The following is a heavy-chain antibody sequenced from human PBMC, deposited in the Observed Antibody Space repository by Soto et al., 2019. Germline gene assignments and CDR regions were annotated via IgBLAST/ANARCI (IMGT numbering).Heavy chain of an antibody. J-gene: IGHJ3*02. Sequence: GGSLRLSCAASGFTFSSYAMSWVRQAPGKGLEWVSAISGSGGSTYYADSVKGRFTISRDNSKNTLYLQMNSLRAEDTAVYYCAKPARVVVAATDAFDIWGQGTMVTVSS. CDR2: ISGSGGST. CDR1: GFTFSSYA. CDR3: AKPARVVVAATDAFDI. V-gene: IGHV3-23*01. D-gene: IGHD2-15*01.